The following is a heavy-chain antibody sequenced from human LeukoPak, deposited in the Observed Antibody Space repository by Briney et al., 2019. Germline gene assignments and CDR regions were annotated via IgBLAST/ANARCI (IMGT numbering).Heavy chain of an antibody. CDR3: ARGRGYSGYGHYFVY. D-gene: IGHD5-12*01. J-gene: IGHJ4*02. V-gene: IGHV4-34*01. CDR1: GGSFSGYY. CDR2: INHSRST. Sequence: SETLSLTCAVYGGSFSGYYWSWIRQPPGKGLEWIGEINHSRSTNYNPSLKSRVTISVDTSKNQFSLKLSSVTAADTAVYYCARGRGYSGYGHYFVYWGQGTLVTVSS.